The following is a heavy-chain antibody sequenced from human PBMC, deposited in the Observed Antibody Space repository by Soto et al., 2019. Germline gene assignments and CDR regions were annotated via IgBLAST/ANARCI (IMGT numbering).Heavy chain of an antibody. V-gene: IGHV3-49*04. CDR3: TRHDTGIAATRKGNYDF. J-gene: IGHJ4*02. Sequence: PGGSLRLSCTASGIILGDSAISWVRQAAGKGLEWVGLIRSRTYGGTTEYAASLKGRFAISRDDSRGIAYLQMNSLNTEDTAMYYCTRHDTGIAATRKGNYDFWGQGTLVTVSS. D-gene: IGHD6-13*01. CDR1: GIILGDSA. CDR2: IRSRTYGGTT.